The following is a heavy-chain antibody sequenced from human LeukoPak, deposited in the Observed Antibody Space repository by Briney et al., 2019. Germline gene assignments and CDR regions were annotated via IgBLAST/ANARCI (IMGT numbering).Heavy chain of an antibody. V-gene: IGHV1-69*13. CDR3: ARGRVYVVVPAAMPIRYYGMDV. D-gene: IGHD2-2*01. CDR1: GGTFSSYA. Sequence: SVKVSCKASGGTFSSYAISWVRQAPGQGLEWMGGIIPIFGTANYAQKFQGRVTITADESTSTAYMELSSLRSEDTAVYYCARGRVYVVVPAAMPIRYYGMDVWGQGTTVTVSS. CDR2: IIPIFGTA. J-gene: IGHJ6*02.